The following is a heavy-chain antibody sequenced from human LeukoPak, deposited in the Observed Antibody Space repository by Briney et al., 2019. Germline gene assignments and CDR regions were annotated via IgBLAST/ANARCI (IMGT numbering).Heavy chain of an antibody. V-gene: IGHV4-4*07. D-gene: IGHD3-10*01. CDR1: GGSISSYY. CDR3: ASTYGSGSSYYYYGMDV. J-gene: IGHJ6*02. CDR2: IYTSGST. Sequence: SETLSLTCTVSGGSISSYYWSWIRQPAGKGLEWIGRIYTSGSTNYNPSLKSRVTMSVDTSKNQFSLKLSSVTAADTAVYYCASTYGSGSSYYYYGMDVWGQGTTVTVSS.